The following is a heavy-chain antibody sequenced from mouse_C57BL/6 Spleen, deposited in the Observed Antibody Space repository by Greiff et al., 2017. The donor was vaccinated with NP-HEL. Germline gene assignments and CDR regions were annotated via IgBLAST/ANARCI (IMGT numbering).Heavy chain of an antibody. CDR1: GFTFSDYG. CDR2: ISSGSSTI. D-gene: IGHD1-1*01. V-gene: IGHV5-17*01. Sequence: EVQLVESGGGLVKPGGSLKLSCAASGFTFSDYGMHWVRQAPEKGLEWVAYISSGSSTIYYADTVKGRFTISRDNAKNTLFLQMTSLRSEDTAMYYCARPHYYGSSCPGYWGQGTTLTVSS. J-gene: IGHJ2*01. CDR3: ARPHYYGSSCPGY.